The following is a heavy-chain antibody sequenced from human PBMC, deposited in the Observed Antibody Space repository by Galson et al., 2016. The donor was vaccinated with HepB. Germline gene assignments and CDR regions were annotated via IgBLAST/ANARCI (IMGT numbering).Heavy chain of an antibody. J-gene: IGHJ6*02. D-gene: IGHD2-21*02. V-gene: IGHV3-23*01. Sequence: SLRLSCAASGFTFNNYGMSWVRLAPGKGLEWVSGIGGRGGTTYYADSVEGRFTISRDNSKNTLYLQMQSLRAEDTAVYYCAKSTLGVTLESYYYGMDVWGQGTTVTVSS. CDR2: IGGRGGTT. CDR3: AKSTLGVTLESYYYGMDV. CDR1: GFTFNNYG.